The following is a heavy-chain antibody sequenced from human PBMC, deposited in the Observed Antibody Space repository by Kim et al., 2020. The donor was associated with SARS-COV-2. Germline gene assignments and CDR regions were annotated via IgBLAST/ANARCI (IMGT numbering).Heavy chain of an antibody. CDR2: IYYSGST. CDR1: GYSISSGYY. D-gene: IGHD2-15*01. CDR3: ARDPKYCSGGSCYGGWY. V-gene: IGHV4-38-2*02. Sequence: SETLSLTCSVSGYSISSGYYWGWIRQPPGKGLEWIGSIYYSGSTYYNPSLKSRVTISVDTSKNQFSLKLSSVTAADTAVYYCARDPKYCSGGSCYGGWY. J-gene: IGHJ2*01.